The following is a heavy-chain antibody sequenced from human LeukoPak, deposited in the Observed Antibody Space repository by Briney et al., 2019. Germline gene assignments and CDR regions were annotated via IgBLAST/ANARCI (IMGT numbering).Heavy chain of an antibody. CDR2: INHSGST. CDR1: GGSFSGYY. J-gene: IGHJ6*03. CDR3: ARGIVATILYYYYYMDV. V-gene: IGHV4-34*01. Sequence: SETLSLTCAVYGGSFSGYYWSWIRQPPGKGLEWTGEINHSGSTNYNPSLKSRVTISVDTSKNQFSLKLSSVTAADTAVYYCARGIVATILYYYYYMDVWGKGTTVTVSS. D-gene: IGHD5-12*01.